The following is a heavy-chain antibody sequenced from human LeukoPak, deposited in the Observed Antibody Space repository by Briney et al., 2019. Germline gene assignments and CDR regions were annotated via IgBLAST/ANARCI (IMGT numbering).Heavy chain of an antibody. J-gene: IGHJ4*02. Sequence: PGGSLRLSCAASGFTFNSYWMSWVRQAPGKGLEWVANIKQDGSEKYYVDSVKGRFTISRDNAKNSLYLQMNSLRAEDTAVYYCATLSVVVVPAELNWGQGTLVTVSS. CDR1: GFTFNSYW. CDR3: ATLSVVVVPAELN. D-gene: IGHD2-15*01. CDR2: IKQDGSEK. V-gene: IGHV3-7*03.